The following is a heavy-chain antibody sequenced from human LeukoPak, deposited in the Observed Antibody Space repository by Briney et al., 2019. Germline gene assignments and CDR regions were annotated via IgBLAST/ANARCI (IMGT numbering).Heavy chain of an antibody. J-gene: IGHJ3*02. CDR1: GGSINTYF. CDR2: MHYSGST. Sequence: SETLSLTCTISGGSINTYFWTWIRQPPGKGLEWIGYMHYSGSTNSSPSLKSRLTISVDTSMNQLSLKLSSVTAADTAVYYCARFRDAFDIWGQGTLVTVSS. V-gene: IGHV4-59*01. CDR3: ARFRDAFDI.